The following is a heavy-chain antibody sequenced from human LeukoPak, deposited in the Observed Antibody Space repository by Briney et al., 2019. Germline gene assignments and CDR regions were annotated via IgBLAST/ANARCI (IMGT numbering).Heavy chain of an antibody. J-gene: IGHJ4*02. CDR3: AKTGTLLWFGDSRGVFDY. CDR2: ISGSGGST. CDR1: GFTFSSYA. Sequence: PGGSLRLSSAASGFTFSSYAMSWVRQAPGKGLEWVSAISGSGGSTYYADSVKGRFTISRDNSKNTLYLQMNSLRAEDTAVYYCAKTGTLLWFGDSRGVFDYWGQGTLVTVSS. V-gene: IGHV3-23*01. D-gene: IGHD3-10*01.